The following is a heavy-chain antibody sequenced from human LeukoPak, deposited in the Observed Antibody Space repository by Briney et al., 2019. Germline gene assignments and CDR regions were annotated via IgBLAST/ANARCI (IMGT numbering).Heavy chain of an antibody. D-gene: IGHD6-19*01. CDR3: AREGYSSGWYYFDY. Sequence: GGSLRLSCAASGFTFSSYEMNWVRQAPGKGLEWVSYISSSGSTIHYADSVKGRFTISRDNAKNSLYLQMNSLRAEDTAVYYCAREGYSSGWYYFDYWGQGTLVTVSS. CDR1: GFTFSSYE. CDR2: ISSSGSTI. V-gene: IGHV3-48*03. J-gene: IGHJ4*02.